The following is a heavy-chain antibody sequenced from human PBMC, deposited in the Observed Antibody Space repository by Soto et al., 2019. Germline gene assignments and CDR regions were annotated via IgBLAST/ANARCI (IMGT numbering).Heavy chain of an antibody. CDR2: MQPSTGRT. V-gene: IGHV1-8*01. J-gene: IGHJ4*02. CDR3: ARGVSAGVDY. Sequence: APVEVSCKSSGYSFTSLDINWVRQTAGQGLEWMGWMQPSTGRTGYAQKFQGRVTMTRDTSINTAYMELTTLTSDDTAFYYCARGVSAGVDYWGQGTLVTVSS. CDR1: GYSFTSLD. D-gene: IGHD1-26*01.